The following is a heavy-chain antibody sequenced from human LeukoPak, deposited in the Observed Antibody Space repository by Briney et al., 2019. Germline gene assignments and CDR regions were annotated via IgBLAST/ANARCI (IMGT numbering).Heavy chain of an antibody. J-gene: IGHJ5*02. V-gene: IGHV4-59*01. Sequence: SETLSLTCTVSGGSISSYYWSWIRQPPGKGLEWIGYIYYSGSTNYNPSLKSRVTISVDTSKNQFSLKLSSVTAADTAVYYCARSFHDYAPGNWFDPWGLGTLVTVSS. CDR2: IYYSGST. CDR1: GGSISSYY. D-gene: IGHD4-17*01. CDR3: ARSFHDYAPGNWFDP.